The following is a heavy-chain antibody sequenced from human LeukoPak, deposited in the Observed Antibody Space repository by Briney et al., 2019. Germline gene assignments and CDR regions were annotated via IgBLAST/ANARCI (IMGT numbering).Heavy chain of an antibody. CDR1: GGSISSGGFY. CDR3: AGINYDSWSGYSTGGFDY. V-gene: IGHV4-61*02. Sequence: SQTLSLTCTVSGGSISSGGFYWNWIRQPAGTALEWIGRIYTSGSTDYNPSLKSRVTISVDTSKNQFSLRLSSVTAADTAVYYCAGINYDSWSGYSTGGFDYWGQGTLVTVSS. CDR2: IYTSGST. J-gene: IGHJ4*02. D-gene: IGHD3-3*01.